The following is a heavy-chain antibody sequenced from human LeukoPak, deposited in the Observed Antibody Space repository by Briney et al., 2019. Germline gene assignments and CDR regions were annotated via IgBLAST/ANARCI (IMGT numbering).Heavy chain of an antibody. Sequence: PGGSLKLSCAASGFTFSGSAMHWVRQASGKGLEWVGRIRSKGNSYATAYAASVKGRFTISRDDSKNTAYLQMNSLKTEDTAVYYCTRRDDFWSGSGDYWAREPWSPSPQ. CDR1: GFTFSGSA. CDR3: TRRDDFWSGSGDY. J-gene: IGHJ4*02. V-gene: IGHV3-73*01. D-gene: IGHD3-3*01. CDR2: IRSKGNSYAT.